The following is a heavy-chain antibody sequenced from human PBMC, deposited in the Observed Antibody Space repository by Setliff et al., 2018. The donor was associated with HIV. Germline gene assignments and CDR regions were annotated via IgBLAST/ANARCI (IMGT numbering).Heavy chain of an antibody. D-gene: IGHD1-26*01. CDR3: ARGGGIVGPTDWYFDL. Sequence: ASVKVSCKASGYIFMNNDISWVRQAPGQGLEWMGWINAGNGDTKYSQKFQGRVTITRDTSASTTYMELSRLRSDDTAVYYCARGGGIVGPTDWYFDLWGRGTLVTVSS. J-gene: IGHJ2*01. CDR2: INAGNGDT. CDR1: GYIFMNND. V-gene: IGHV1-3*01.